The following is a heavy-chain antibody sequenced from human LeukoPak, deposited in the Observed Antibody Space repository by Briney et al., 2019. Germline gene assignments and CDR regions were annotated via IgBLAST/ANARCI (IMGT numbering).Heavy chain of an antibody. CDR1: GFTFSSYS. J-gene: IGHJ6*03. CDR2: ISSSSSTI. D-gene: IGHD3-3*01. V-gene: IGHV3-48*01. Sequence: GGSLRLSCAASGFTFSSYSMNWVRQAPGKGLEWVSYISSSSSTIYYADSVKGRFTISRDNAKNSLYLQMNSLRAEDTAVYYCARIPTSEVGITIFGVGENYYYYMDVWGKGTTVTFSS. CDR3: ARIPTSEVGITIFGVGENYYYYMDV.